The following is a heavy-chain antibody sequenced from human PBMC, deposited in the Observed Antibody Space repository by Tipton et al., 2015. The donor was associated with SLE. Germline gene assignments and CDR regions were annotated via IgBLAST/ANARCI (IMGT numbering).Heavy chain of an antibody. Sequence: LRLSCSVSGGSISSFYWSWIRQPPGKGLEWIGYIYYSGSTNYNPSLKSRVTISVDTSKNQFSLKLSSVTAADTAVYYCAGSRYYYDSKFDYWGQGTLVTVSS. D-gene: IGHD3-22*01. J-gene: IGHJ4*02. CDR3: AGSRYYYDSKFDY. CDR2: IYYSGST. CDR1: GGSISSFY. V-gene: IGHV4-59*01.